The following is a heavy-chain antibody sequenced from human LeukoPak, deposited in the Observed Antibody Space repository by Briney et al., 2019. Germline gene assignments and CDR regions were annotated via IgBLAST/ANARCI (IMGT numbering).Heavy chain of an antibody. CDR1: GGTFSSYA. CDR2: IIPIFGTA. D-gene: IGHD6-13*01. V-gene: IGHV1-69*05. Sequence: GASVKVSCKASGGTFSSYAISWVRQAPGQGLEWMGGIIPIFGTANYAQKFQGRVTITTDESTSTAYMELSSLRSEDTAVYYCARAGEQQLDIDYWGQGTLVTVSS. J-gene: IGHJ4*02. CDR3: ARAGEQQLDIDY.